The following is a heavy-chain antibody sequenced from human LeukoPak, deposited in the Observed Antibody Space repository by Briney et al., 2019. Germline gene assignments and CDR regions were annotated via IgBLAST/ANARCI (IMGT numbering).Heavy chain of an antibody. D-gene: IGHD3-10*01. V-gene: IGHV4-59*12. CDR1: GGSISSYY. J-gene: IGHJ6*03. CDR3: ARECPYGSGSYYLDYYYYYMDV. Sequence: SETLSLTCTVSGGSISSYYWSWIRQPPRKGLEWIGYIHYTGSTNYNPSLKSRVTISVDTSKNQFSLKLSSVTAADTAVYYCARECPYGSGSYYLDYYYYYMDVWGKGTTVTVSS. CDR2: IHYTGST.